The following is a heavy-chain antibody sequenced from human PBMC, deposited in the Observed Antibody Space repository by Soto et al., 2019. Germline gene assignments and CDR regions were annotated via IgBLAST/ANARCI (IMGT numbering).Heavy chain of an antibody. CDR2: INHSGST. CDR1: GGSFSGYY. J-gene: IGHJ6*02. V-gene: IGHV4-34*01. D-gene: IGHD2-21*02. CDR3: ASRCGGDCYSGYYYGMDV. Sequence: PSETLSLTCAVYGGSFSGYYWSWIRQPPGKGLEWIGEINHSGSTNYNPSLKSRVTISVDTSKKQFSLKLSSVTAADTAVYYCASRCGGDCYSGYYYGMDVWGQGTTVTVSS.